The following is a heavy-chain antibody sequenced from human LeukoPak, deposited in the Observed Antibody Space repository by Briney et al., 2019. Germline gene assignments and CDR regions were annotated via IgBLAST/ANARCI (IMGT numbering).Heavy chain of an antibody. D-gene: IGHD2-2*01. V-gene: IGHV1-2*02. CDR2: INPNSGDT. CDR3: AGANFLYCSSTTCLFDY. Sequence: GASVKVSCKASGYTFTDYYMHWVRQAPGQGFEWMGWINPNSGDTNYAQKFQGRVTMTRDTSISTAHMELSRLRSDDTAVDYCAGANFLYCSSTTCLFDYWGEGTLVIVSS. CDR1: GYTFTDYY. J-gene: IGHJ4*02.